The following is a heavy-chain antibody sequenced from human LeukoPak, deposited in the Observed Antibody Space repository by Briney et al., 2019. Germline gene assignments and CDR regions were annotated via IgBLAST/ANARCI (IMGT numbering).Heavy chain of an antibody. CDR3: ARVTSSGSFYYYMDV. V-gene: IGHV3-53*01. Sequence: GGSLRLSCAASGFTVSSNYMSWVRQAPGKGLEWVSVIYSDGSTNYADSVKGRFIISRDNSKNTLNLQMNSLRAEDTAVYYCARVTSSGSFYYYMDVWGKGTTVTVSS. CDR1: GFTVSSNY. J-gene: IGHJ6*03. CDR2: IYSDGST. D-gene: IGHD6-19*01.